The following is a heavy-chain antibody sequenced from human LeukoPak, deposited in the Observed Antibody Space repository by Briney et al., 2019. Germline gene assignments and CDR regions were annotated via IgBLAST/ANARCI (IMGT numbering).Heavy chain of an antibody. D-gene: IGHD2-21*01. Sequence: GGSLRLSCTASGFTFSNYWMSWVRQVPGTGLEWVSAISGSGDDTYYADFVKGRFTISRDNSKNTLYLQMNSLRAEDTAVYYCAKDRVVIMPASLNYWGQGTLVTVSS. J-gene: IGHJ4*02. V-gene: IGHV3-23*01. CDR1: GFTFSNYW. CDR2: ISGSGDDT. CDR3: AKDRVVIMPASLNY.